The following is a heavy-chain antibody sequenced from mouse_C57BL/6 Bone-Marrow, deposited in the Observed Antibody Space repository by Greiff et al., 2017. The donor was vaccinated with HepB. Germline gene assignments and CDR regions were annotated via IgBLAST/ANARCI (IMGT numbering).Heavy chain of an antibody. D-gene: IGHD2-4*01. J-gene: IGHJ2*01. Sequence: VQLQQSGPELVKPGASVKISCKASGYAFSSSWMNWVKQRPGKGLEWIGRIYPGDGDTNYNGKFKGKATLTADKSSSTAYMQLSSLTSEDSAVYFCASEFYYDYEYWGQGTTLTVSS. CDR2: IYPGDGDT. CDR3: ASEFYYDYEY. V-gene: IGHV1-82*01. CDR1: GYAFSSSW.